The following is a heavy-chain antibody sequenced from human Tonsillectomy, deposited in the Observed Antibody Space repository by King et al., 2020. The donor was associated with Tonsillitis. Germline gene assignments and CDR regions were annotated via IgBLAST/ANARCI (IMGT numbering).Heavy chain of an antibody. CDR1: GFTFSSYA. CDR3: VKLRGYGEGMLAFPH. V-gene: IGHV3-64D*06. D-gene: IGHD4-17*01. J-gene: IGHJ1*01. CDR2: ISSNGGTT. Sequence: VQLVEFGGGLVQPGGSLRLSCSASGFTFSSYAMHWVRQAPGKGLEYVSAISSNGGTTYYADSVKGRFTISRDNSKNTLYLQMSSLRAEDTAVYYCVKLRGYGEGMLAFPHWGQGTLVSVSS.